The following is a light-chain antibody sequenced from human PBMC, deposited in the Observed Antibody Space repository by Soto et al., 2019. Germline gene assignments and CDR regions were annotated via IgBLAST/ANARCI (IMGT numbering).Light chain of an antibody. CDR2: LGS. V-gene: IGKV2-28*01. CDR1: RSPLHSSGYNY. Sequence: DIVMTESPLSVAVTPGEPTSISCQYSRSPLHSSGYNYVNWYLQKPGQSPQLWSVLGSNRASGVPDRFSGSGAGKHCTLKSSRVEAEDAGVYYCMQALHTPITFGQGTRLDIK. J-gene: IGKJ5*01. CDR3: MQALHTPIT.